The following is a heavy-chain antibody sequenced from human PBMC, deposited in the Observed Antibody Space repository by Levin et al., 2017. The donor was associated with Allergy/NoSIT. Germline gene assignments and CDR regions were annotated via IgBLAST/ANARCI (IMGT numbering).Heavy chain of an antibody. J-gene: IGHJ4*02. CDR1: GDSISSSSYY. V-gene: IGHV4-39*01. D-gene: IGHD2/OR15-2a*01. CDR2: INYSGTT. CDR3: ASHPANNY. Sequence: SETLSLTCSVSGDSISSSSYYWGWIRQPPGKGLEWIGSINYSGTTYYNPSLKSRVTISVDTSKNQLSLRLSSVTAADTAVYYCASHPANNYWGQGTLVTVSS.